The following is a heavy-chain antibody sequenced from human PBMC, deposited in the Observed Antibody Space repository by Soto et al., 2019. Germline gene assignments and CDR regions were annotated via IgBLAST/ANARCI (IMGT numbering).Heavy chain of an antibody. D-gene: IGHD2-15*01. V-gene: IGHV4-39*01. Sequence: QLQLQESGPGLVRPSETLSLTCTVSGGSISGGTYYWGWIRQPPGKGLEWIGGMFYSGTPYYNPSLKSRITLSVDTSKNQVSLRLSSVTAADTAVYYCARRLPLGYWRGGSCPSFDYWGRGTLVTVSS. J-gene: IGHJ4*02. CDR2: MFYSGTP. CDR1: GGSISGGTYY. CDR3: ARRLPLGYWRGGSCPSFDY.